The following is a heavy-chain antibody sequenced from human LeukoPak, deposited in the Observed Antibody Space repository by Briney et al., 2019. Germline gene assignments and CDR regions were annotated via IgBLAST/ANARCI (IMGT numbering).Heavy chain of an antibody. V-gene: IGHV4-59*08. D-gene: IGHD3-3*01. CDR2: IYYSGST. CDR1: GGSISSYY. Sequence: SETLSLTCTVSGGSISSYYWSWIRQPPGKGLEWIGYIYYSGSTNYNPSLKSRVTISVDTSKNQFSLKLSSVTAADTAVYYCARHVPIFGVVIIPYYYYGMDVWGQGTTVTVSS. CDR3: ARHVPIFGVVIIPYYYYGMDV. J-gene: IGHJ6*02.